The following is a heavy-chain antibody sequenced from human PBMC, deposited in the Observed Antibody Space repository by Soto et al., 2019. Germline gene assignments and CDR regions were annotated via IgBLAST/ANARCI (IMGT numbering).Heavy chain of an antibody. D-gene: IGHD3-3*02. CDR2: INPAPGST. J-gene: IGHJ4*02. V-gene: IGHV1-46*01. CDR3: ARGGCAGYSIEEGFVL. Sequence: QVQLLQSGAEVKKSGAPVKISCKTSGFTFTSYYLHWVRQAPGQGLEWMGIINPAPGSTNYAQKFDGRVSMPADMSTNTVYLHLASLTAEDTGVYYLARGGCAGYSIEEGFVLWGQGTLIPVSA. CDR1: GFTFTSYY.